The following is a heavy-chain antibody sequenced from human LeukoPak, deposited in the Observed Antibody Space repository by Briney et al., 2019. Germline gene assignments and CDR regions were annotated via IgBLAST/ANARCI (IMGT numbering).Heavy chain of an antibody. CDR3: ARRRDGYNKGAYAFDI. D-gene: IGHD5-24*01. Sequence: PSDTLSLTCTVSGRSNSSRSYYWGSIRQPPGKGLEWIGSIYYSGSPYYNPSLKSRVTISVDTSKNQFSLKLSSVTAADTALYYCARRRDGYNKGAYAFDIWGQGTMVTVSS. V-gene: IGHV4-39*01. J-gene: IGHJ3*02. CDR1: GRSNSSRSYY. CDR2: IYYSGSP.